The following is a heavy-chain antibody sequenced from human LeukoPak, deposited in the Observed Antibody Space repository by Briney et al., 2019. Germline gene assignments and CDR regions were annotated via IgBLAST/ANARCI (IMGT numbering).Heavy chain of an antibody. Sequence: GGSLRLSCAASGFTFSSYSMNWVRQAPGKGLEWVSSISSSSSYICYADSVKGRFTISRDNAKNSLYLQMNSLRAEDTAVYYCAGTGYVSYYYYYMDVWGKGTTVTVSS. J-gene: IGHJ6*03. V-gene: IGHV3-21*01. CDR2: ISSSSSYI. CDR3: AGTGYVSYYYYYMDV. D-gene: IGHD2-8*02. CDR1: GFTFSSYS.